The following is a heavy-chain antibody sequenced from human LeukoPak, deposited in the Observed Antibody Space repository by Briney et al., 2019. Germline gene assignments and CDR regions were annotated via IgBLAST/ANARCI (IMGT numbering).Heavy chain of an antibody. V-gene: IGHV3-23*01. CDR3: ARGIGTVARYYFDD. Sequence: GGSLRLSCAASGFTFNSYAMSWVRQAPGKGLGWVSAISASGGSTYYYADSVKGRFTISRDNSKSTLYLLMNSLRADDTAVYYCARGIGTVARYYFDDWGQGILVTVSS. CDR2: ISASGGST. D-gene: IGHD1-1*01. J-gene: IGHJ4*02. CDR1: GFTFNSYA.